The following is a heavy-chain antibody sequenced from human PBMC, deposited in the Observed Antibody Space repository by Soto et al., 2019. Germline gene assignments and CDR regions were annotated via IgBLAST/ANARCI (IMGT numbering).Heavy chain of an antibody. D-gene: IGHD3-10*01. CDR2: ISAYNGNT. CDR1: GYTFTSYG. V-gene: IGHV1-18*01. J-gene: IGHJ6*02. CDR3: ARVSYYGSGSRYYYYYGMDV. Sequence: ASVKVSCKASGYTFTSYGISWVRQAPGQGLEWMGWISAYNGNTNYAQKLQGRVTMTTDTSTSTAYMELRSLRSDDTAVYYCARVSYYGSGSRYYYYYGMDVWGQGTTVTV.